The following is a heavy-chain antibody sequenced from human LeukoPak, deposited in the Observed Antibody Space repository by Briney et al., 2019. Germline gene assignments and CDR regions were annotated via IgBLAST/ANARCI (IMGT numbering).Heavy chain of an antibody. CDR3: AKPHCSSTSCYPVYYYYYGMDV. J-gene: IGHJ6*02. Sequence: GGSLRLSCAASGFTFSDYYMSWIRQAPGKGLEWVSYISSSGSTIYYADSVKGRFTISRDNAKNSLYLQMNSLRAEDTAVYYCAKPHCSSTSCYPVYYYYYGMDVWGQGTTVTVSS. D-gene: IGHD2-2*01. V-gene: IGHV3-11*04. CDR1: GFTFSDYY. CDR2: ISSSGSTI.